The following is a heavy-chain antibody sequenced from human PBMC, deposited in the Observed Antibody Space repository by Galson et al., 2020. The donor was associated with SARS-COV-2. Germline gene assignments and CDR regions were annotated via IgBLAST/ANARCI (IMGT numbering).Heavy chain of an antibody. D-gene: IGHD1-7*01. Sequence: ASVTVYCKGCGYTINKLSMHWVRQAPGKGLEWMGGFDPDDGETIYAQKFQGRVPMTEDTSTDTAYMELSSLRSEDTAVYYCATLRVSTGTILHYYYGMDVWGQGTTVTVSS. J-gene: IGHJ6*02. V-gene: IGHV1-24*01. CDR3: ATLRVSTGTILHYYYGMDV. CDR2: FDPDDGET. CDR1: GYTINKLS.